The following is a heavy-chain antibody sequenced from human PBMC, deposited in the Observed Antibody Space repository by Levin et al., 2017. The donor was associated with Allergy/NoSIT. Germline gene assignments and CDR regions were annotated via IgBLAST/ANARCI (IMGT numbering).Heavy chain of an antibody. CDR2: ISSSGSTI. V-gene: IGHV3-11*01. D-gene: IGHD3-16*01. CDR3: ARELGDLVVAWYYFDY. J-gene: IGHJ4*02. CDR1: GFTFSDYY. Sequence: GESLKISCAASGFTFSDYYMSWIRQAPGKGLEWVSYISSSGSTIYYADSVKGRFTISRDNAKNSLYLQMNSLRAEDTAVYYCARELGDLVVAWYYFDYWGQGTLVTVSS.